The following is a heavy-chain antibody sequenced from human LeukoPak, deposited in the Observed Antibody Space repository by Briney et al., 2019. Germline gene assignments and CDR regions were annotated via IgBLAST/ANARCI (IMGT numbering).Heavy chain of an antibody. V-gene: IGHV4-39*01. CDR2: IHYTGIT. CDR3: ARRVGYCGGDNCYESDS. J-gene: IGHJ4*02. D-gene: IGHD2-15*01. Sequence: SETLSLTCTVSGGSISSSSDYWGWVRQPPGRGLEWIGRIHYTGITYYNPTLESRLTISVDKPKSQFSLELRSVTAADTAVYYCARRVGYCGGDNCYESDSWGQGTLVTVSS. CDR1: GGSISSSSDY.